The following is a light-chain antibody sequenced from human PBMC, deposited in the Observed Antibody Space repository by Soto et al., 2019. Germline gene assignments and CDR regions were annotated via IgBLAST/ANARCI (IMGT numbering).Light chain of an antibody. CDR1: QTISSW. Sequence: DIQMTQSPSTLSGSVGDRVTITCRASQTISSWLAWYQQKSGKAPTVLIYASSTLQTGVPSRFSGSGSGTDFSLTISSLHPDDVATYYCQQVDSYPRTFGQGTKVDIK. CDR3: QQVDSYPRT. V-gene: IGKV1-5*01. J-gene: IGKJ1*01. CDR2: ASS.